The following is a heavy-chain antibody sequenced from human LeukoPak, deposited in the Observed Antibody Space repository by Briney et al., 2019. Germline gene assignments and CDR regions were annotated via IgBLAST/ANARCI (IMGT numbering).Heavy chain of an antibody. J-gene: IGHJ4*02. D-gene: IGHD2/OR15-2a*01. Sequence: GGSLRLSCAASGFTFSDYYMSWIRQAPGKGLEWVSYISSSSSYTNYADSVKGRFTISRDKAKNSLYLQINSLRAEDTAVYYCARDPHFSRSVDYWGQGTLVTVSS. CDR3: ARDPHFSRSVDY. CDR2: ISSSSSYT. CDR1: GFTFSDYY. V-gene: IGHV3-11*06.